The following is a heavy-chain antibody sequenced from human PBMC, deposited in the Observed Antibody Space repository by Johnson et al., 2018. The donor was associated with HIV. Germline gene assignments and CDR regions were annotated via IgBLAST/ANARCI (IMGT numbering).Heavy chain of an antibody. CDR1: GFTFDDYA. J-gene: IGHJ3*02. D-gene: IGHD5-12*01. CDR3: ASRGYSGYDSYAFDI. Sequence: VQLVESGGVVVQPGGSLRLSCAASGFTFDDYAMHWVRQAPGKGLEWVSLISWDGGSTYYADSVKGRFPISRDNSKNSLYLQMNSLRAEDTALYYCASRGYSGYDSYAFDIWGQGTMVTVSS. CDR2: ISWDGGST. V-gene: IGHV3-43D*03.